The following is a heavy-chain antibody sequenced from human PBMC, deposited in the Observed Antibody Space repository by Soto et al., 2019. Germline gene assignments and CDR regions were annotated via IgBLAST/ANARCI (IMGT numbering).Heavy chain of an antibody. CDR2: IHYSGNT. Sequence: QLQLQESGPGLVEPSETLSLTCTVSGGSISSSSYHWGWIRQPPGKGLEWIGSIHYSGNTYYNPSLKSRVSISVDTSKNQFSRNLSSVTAADTAVYYCARHGRDEAQSPNSWFDPWGQGALVTVS. CDR3: ARHGRDEAQSPNSWFDP. CDR1: GGSISSSSYH. V-gene: IGHV4-39*01. J-gene: IGHJ5*02.